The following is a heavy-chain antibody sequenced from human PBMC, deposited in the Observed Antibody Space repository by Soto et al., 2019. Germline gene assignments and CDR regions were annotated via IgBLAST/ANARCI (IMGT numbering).Heavy chain of an antibody. CDR2: IKQDGGDQ. J-gene: IGHJ4*02. Sequence: EVQLVESGGGLVQPGGSLRLSCAASGFTFSNYWMSWVRQAPGKGLEWVANIKQDGGDQYYVDTVKGRFSISRDNAKNSLYLQMNSLGAEDTAVYYCARDEAIDYWGQGTLVTVSS. CDR1: GFTFSNYW. V-gene: IGHV3-7*03. CDR3: ARDEAIDY.